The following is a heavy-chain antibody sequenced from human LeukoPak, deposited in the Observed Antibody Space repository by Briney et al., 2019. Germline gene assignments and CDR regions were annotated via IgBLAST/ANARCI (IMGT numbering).Heavy chain of an antibody. CDR3: AKDSSGYYLGAFDI. CDR1: GFTFDDYA. V-gene: IGHV3-9*01. CDR2: ISWNSGSI. J-gene: IGHJ3*02. D-gene: IGHD3-22*01. Sequence: PGGSLRLSCAASGFTFDDYAMHWVRHAPGKGLEWVSGISWNSGSIGYADSVKGRFTISRDNAKNSLYLQMNSLRAEDTALYYCAKDSSGYYLGAFDIWGQGTMVTVSS.